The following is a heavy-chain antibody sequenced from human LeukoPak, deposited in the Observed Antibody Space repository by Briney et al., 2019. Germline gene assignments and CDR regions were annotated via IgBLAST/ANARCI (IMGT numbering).Heavy chain of an antibody. CDR1: GGSFSGYY. CDR3: ARARDYARWYFDY. J-gene: IGHJ4*02. CDR2: INHSGST. V-gene: IGHV4-34*01. D-gene: IGHD4-17*01. Sequence: SETLSLTCTVYGGSFSGYYWSWIRQPPGKGLEWIGEINHSGSTNYNPSLESRVTISVDTSKNQFSLKLSSVTAADTAVYYCARARDYARWYFDYWGQGTLVTVSS.